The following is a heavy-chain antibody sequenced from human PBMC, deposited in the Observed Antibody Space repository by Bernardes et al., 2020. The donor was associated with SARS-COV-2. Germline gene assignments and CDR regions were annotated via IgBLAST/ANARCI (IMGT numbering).Heavy chain of an antibody. CDR1: GFTFDDYA. CDR2: ISWNSGSI. Sequence: GGSLRLSCAASGFTFDDYAMHWVRQAPGKGLEWVSGISWNSGSIGYADSVKGRFTISRDNAKNSLYLQMNSLRAEDTALYYCAKLYSSGWYGETDGAFDIWGQGTMVTVSS. V-gene: IGHV3-9*01. CDR3: AKLYSSGWYGETDGAFDI. D-gene: IGHD6-19*01. J-gene: IGHJ3*02.